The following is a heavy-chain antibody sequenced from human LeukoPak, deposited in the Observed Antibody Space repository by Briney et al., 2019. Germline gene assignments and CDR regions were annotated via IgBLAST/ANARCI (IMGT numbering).Heavy chain of an antibody. CDR3: AKDYGSGSYSFDY. Sequence: GGSLRLSCAVSGITFSSYAMSWVRQAPGKGLEWVSAISGSGGSTYYADSVKGRFTISRDNSKNTLYLQMNSLRAEDTAVYYCAKDYGSGSYSFDYWGQGTLVTVSS. D-gene: IGHD3-10*01. CDR2: ISGSGGST. J-gene: IGHJ4*02. V-gene: IGHV3-23*01. CDR1: GITFSSYA.